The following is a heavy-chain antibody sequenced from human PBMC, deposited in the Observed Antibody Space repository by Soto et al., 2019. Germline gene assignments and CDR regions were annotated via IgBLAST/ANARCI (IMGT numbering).Heavy chain of an antibody. CDR1: GGAFNNYA. V-gene: IGHV1-69*18. CDR3: AREMPSTAAAYFYYGLNV. Sequence: QVQRVQSGAEVKRPGSSVKVPCKASGGAFNNYAIYWVRQAPGQGLEWLGTIVPVFPSVYYAPRFQGRLTITAEGSTDTVYMMLTSLKSADTAVYYCAREMPSTAAAYFYYGLNVWGQGTSVTVSS. CDR2: IVPVFPSV. J-gene: IGHJ6*02. D-gene: IGHD6-13*01.